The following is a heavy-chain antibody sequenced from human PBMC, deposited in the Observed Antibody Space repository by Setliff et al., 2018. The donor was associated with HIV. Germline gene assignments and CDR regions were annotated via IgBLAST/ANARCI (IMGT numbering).Heavy chain of an antibody. D-gene: IGHD6-13*01. CDR3: SRQQLDGFRYKYYYMDV. CDR1: GGSISSRSYY. Sequence: SETLSLTCTASGGSISSRSYYWGWIRQSPGKGLEWIGFIHHSGSTNYNPSLESRVTISLDTANNHFSLNLRSVTAADTAVYYCSRQQLDGFRYKYYYMDVWGKGTTVTVSS. V-gene: IGHV4-61*03. J-gene: IGHJ6*03. CDR2: IHHSGST.